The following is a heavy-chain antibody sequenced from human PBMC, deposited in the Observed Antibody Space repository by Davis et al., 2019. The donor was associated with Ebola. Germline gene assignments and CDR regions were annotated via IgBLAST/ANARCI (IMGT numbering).Heavy chain of an antibody. J-gene: IGHJ4*02. D-gene: IGHD5-18*01. CDR2: IAYDGSNK. V-gene: IGHV3-30*18. CDR3: AKGLDTAMVTEDY. Sequence: RPSSGVTFSSYGMPSGRQAPGKGLEWVAVIAYDGSNKYYADSVKGRFTISRDNSKNTLYLQMNSLRAEDTAVYYCAKGLDTAMVTEDYWGQGTLVTVSS. CDR1: GVTFSSYG.